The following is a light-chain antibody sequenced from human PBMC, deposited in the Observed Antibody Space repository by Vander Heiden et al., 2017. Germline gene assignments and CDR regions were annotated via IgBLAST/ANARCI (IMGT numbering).Light chain of an antibody. CDR3: QRANGAAYT. CDR2: AAS. V-gene: IGKV1-27*01. J-gene: IGKJ2*01. Sequence: IQMTQSPSSLSASVGDTVTITSRASQGISNYLACHQQKPGKVPKLLIYAASTVQSGAPYWFSGSASGTDFTLTISILPPEDVATYYCQRANGAAYTFGPGTKMEIK. CDR1: QGISNY.